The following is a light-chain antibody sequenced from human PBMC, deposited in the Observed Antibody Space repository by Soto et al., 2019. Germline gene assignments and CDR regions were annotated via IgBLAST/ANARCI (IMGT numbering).Light chain of an antibody. Sequence: QSVLTQPPSVSGAPGQRVTISCTGSSSNIGAGYDVHWYQQLPGTAPKLLIYGNSNRPSGVPDQFSGSKSSTSASLAITGLQAEDEADYYCQSYDSSLSGYVFGTGTKVTVL. J-gene: IGLJ1*01. CDR1: SSNIGAGYD. V-gene: IGLV1-40*01. CDR3: QSYDSSLSGYV. CDR2: GNS.